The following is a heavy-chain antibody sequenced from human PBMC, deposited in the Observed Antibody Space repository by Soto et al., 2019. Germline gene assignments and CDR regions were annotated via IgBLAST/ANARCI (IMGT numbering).Heavy chain of an antibody. V-gene: IGHV1-8*01. CDR3: WIYDYIWGSYTYYFDY. D-gene: IGHD3-16*01. CDR1: GYTFTSYD. J-gene: IGHJ4*02. Sequence: GASVKVSCKASGYTFTSYDINWVRQATGQGLEWMGWMNPNSGNTGYAQKFQGRVTMTRNTSISTAYMELSSLGSEDTAVYYCWIYDYIWGSYTYYFDYWGQGTLVTVSS. CDR2: MNPNSGNT.